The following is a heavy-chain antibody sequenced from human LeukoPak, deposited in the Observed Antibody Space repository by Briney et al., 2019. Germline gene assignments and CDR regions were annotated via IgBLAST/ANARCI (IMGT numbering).Heavy chain of an antibody. D-gene: IGHD3-9*01. Sequence: PSETLSLTCAVHGGSFSGYYWSWIRQPPGKGLEWIGEINHSGSTNYNPSLKSRVTISVDTSKNQFSLKLSSVTAADTAVYYCARGGEPRLRYFDWLLTPRNWFDPWGRGTLVTVSS. CDR1: GGSFSGYY. V-gene: IGHV4-34*01. CDR2: INHSGST. J-gene: IGHJ5*02. CDR3: ARGGEPRLRYFDWLLTPRNWFDP.